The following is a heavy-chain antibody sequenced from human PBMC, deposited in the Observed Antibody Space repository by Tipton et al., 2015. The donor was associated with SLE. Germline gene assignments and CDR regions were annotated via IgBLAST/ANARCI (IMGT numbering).Heavy chain of an antibody. J-gene: IGHJ4*02. CDR1: RLTVSSYW. V-gene: IGHV3-74*03. D-gene: IGHD2-15*01. Sequence: SLRLSCVASRLTVSSYWMQWVRQSPGKGLEWVSRINSDATRMLYADSVKGRFTISRDNSKNTLYLQMNSLRAEDTAVYCCAGWVGYCSGGSCFYWGQGTLVTVSS. CDR2: INSDATRM. CDR3: AGWVGYCSGGSCFY.